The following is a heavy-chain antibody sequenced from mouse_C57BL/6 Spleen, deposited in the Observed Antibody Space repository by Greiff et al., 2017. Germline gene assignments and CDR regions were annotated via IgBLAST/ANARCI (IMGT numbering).Heavy chain of an antibody. CDR3: AREGIYGSNSFAY. J-gene: IGHJ3*01. Sequence: VQLQQPGAELVKPGASVKLSCKASGYTFTSYWMHWVKQRPGQGLEWIGMIHPNSGSTNYNEKFKSKATLTVDKSSSTAYMQLSSLTSEDSAVYYCAREGIYGSNSFAYWGQGTLVTVSA. D-gene: IGHD2-5*01. CDR1: GYTFTSYW. CDR2: IHPNSGST. V-gene: IGHV1-64*01.